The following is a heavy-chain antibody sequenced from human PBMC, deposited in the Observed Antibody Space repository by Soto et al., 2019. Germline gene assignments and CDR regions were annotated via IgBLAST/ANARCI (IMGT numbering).Heavy chain of an antibody. CDR1: GYTFTSYF. CDR2: INPNGGST. J-gene: IGHJ4*02. Sequence: ASVKVSCKASGYTFTSYFMHWVRQAPGQGLEWMGIINPNGGSTTYAQKLQGRVSMTRDTSSSTVYMELSNLRSEDTAVYYCAVSYSDFDYWGQGTLVTVSS. V-gene: IGHV1-46*04. D-gene: IGHD4-4*01. CDR3: AVSYSDFDY.